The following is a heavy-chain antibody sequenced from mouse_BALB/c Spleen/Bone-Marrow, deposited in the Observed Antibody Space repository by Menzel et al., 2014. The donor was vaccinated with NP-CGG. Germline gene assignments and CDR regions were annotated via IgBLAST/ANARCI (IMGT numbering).Heavy chain of an antibody. J-gene: IGHJ2*01. V-gene: IGHV1-4*01. CDR1: GYTFTSYW. CDR3: ARWGGYYVDY. CDR2: INPFTGYT. D-gene: IGHD1-1*02. Sequence: QLQQSGAELAKPGASMKMSCKASGYTFTSYWMYWVNQRPGQSLEWIGYINPFTGYTEYNQNFKDRATFTSDKSSSTACMQLSSLTSEDSVVYYCARWGGYYVDYWGQGPTLTVPS.